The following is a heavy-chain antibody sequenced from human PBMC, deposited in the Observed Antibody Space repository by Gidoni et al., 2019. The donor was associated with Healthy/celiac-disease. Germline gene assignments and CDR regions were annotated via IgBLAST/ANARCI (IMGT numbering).Heavy chain of an antibody. D-gene: IGHD1-26*01. CDR3: ATGVGEHYFDY. V-gene: IGHV3-30*04. J-gene: IGHJ4*02. CDR1: GSTFSSYA. Sequence: QVQLVESGGGVVQPGRSLRLSCAASGSTFSSYAMHWVRQAPGKGLEWVAVISYDGSNKYYADSVKGRFTISRDNSKSTLYLQMNSLRAEDTAVYYCATGVGEHYFDYWGQGTLVTVSS. CDR2: ISYDGSNK.